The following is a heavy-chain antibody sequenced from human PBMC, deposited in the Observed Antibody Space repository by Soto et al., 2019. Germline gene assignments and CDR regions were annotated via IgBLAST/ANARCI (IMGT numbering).Heavy chain of an antibody. D-gene: IGHD1-1*01. CDR1: GYTFTSYG. CDR2: ISAYNGNT. V-gene: IGHV1-18*01. Sequence: ASVKVSCKASGYTFTSYGISWVRQAPGQGLEWMGWISAYNGNTNYAQKLQDRVTMTTDTSTSTAYMELRSLGSDDTAVYYCARVLAGFKATYNRNGPEIWGQGTMVTVSS. CDR3: ARVLAGFKATYNRNGPEI. J-gene: IGHJ3*01.